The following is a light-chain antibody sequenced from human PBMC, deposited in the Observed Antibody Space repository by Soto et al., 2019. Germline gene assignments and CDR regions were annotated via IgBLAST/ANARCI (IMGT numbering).Light chain of an antibody. V-gene: IGLV1-40*01. J-gene: IGLJ3*02. Sequence: QSVLTQPPSVSGAPGQKVTISCTRSSSNIGAAYDVHWYQHLPGTTPKLLIYGNNNRPSGVPDRFSGSKSGTSASLATTGVQAEDEADYYCQSYDSSLSGWVFGGGTKLTVL. CDR1: SSNIGAAYD. CDR2: GNN. CDR3: QSYDSSLSGWV.